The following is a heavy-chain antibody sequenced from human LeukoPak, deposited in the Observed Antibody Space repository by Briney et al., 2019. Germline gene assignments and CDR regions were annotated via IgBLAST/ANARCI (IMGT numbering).Heavy chain of an antibody. CDR3: AIDQWEGVF. J-gene: IGHJ1*01. CDR1: GFTFSNAY. Sequence: PGGSLRLSCLASGFTFSNAYMSWVRQAPGKGPEWVGRIKTILDGGRTDYAAPVKGRFTISRDDSKNTLYLQMKSLETEDTAIYYCAIDQWEGVFWGQCTLVTVSS. CDR2: IKTILDGGRT. V-gene: IGHV3-15*01. D-gene: IGHD1-26*01.